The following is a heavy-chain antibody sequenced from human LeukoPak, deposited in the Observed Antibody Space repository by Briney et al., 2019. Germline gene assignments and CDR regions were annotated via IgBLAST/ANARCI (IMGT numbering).Heavy chain of an antibody. CDR3: ARDRAVPGRGYYLDC. J-gene: IGHJ4*02. V-gene: IGHV3-33*01. CDR2: IWFDGSDQ. D-gene: IGHD6-19*01. Sequence: PGSSLRLSCAASGFTFSSNGMHWVRQAPGKGLEWVAIIWFDGSDQYYADSVKGRFTISRDNSKNTLYLQMNSLRAEDTAVYYCARDRAVPGRGYYLDCWGQGTLVTVSS. CDR1: GFTFSSNG.